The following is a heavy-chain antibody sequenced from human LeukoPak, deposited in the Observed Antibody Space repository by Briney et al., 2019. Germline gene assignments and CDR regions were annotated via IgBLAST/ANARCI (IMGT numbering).Heavy chain of an antibody. CDR2: IYTSGST. Sequence: SETLSLTCTVSGCSISNYYWSWIRQPAGKGLEWIGRIYTSGSTNYNPSLKSRVTMSVDTSKNQFSLKLNSVTAADTAVYYCARGPYCGSDCWFQPWGEGTLVSVS. CDR3: ARGPYCGSDCWFQP. D-gene: IGHD2-21*02. J-gene: IGHJ5*02. V-gene: IGHV4-4*07. CDR1: GCSISNYY.